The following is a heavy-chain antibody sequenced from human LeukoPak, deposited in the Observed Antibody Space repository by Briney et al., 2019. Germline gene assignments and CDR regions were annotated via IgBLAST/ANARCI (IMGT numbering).Heavy chain of an antibody. D-gene: IGHD3-9*01. J-gene: IGHJ3*02. CDR3: ARNHGLRYFDWSPRKYDAFDI. CDR2: INHSGST. V-gene: IGHV4-34*01. Sequence: SETLSLTCAVYGGSFSGYYWSWIRQPPGKGLEWIGEINHSGSTNYNPSLKSRVTISVDTSKNQFSPKLSSVTAADTAVYYCARNHGLRYFDWSPRKYDAFDIWGQGTMVTVSS. CDR1: GGSFSGYY.